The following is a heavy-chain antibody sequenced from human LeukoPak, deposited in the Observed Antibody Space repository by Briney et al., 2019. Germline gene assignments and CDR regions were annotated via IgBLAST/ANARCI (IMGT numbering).Heavy chain of an antibody. CDR1: GVTFRSYG. CDR3: TTKVIRGNSGDDYDD. V-gene: IGHV3-30*03. J-gene: IGHJ4*02. D-gene: IGHD5-12*01. Sequence: GGSLRLSCAASGVTFRSYGMHWVRQALGKGLEWVALISSDGNDKLYGDSVRGRFTISRDDSKSTLYLQMNSLRAEDTAVYYCTTKVIRGNSGDDYDDWGQGTLVTVSS. CDR2: ISSDGNDK.